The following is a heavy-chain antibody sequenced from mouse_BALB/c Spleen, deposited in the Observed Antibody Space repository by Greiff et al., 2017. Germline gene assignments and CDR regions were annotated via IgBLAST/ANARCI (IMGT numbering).Heavy chain of an antibody. CDR1: GFTFSSYA. D-gene: IGHD2-12*01. CDR3: ASGLLFDY. V-gene: IGHV5-6-5*01. J-gene: IGHJ2*01. CDR2: ISSGGST. Sequence: DVHLVESGGGLVKPGGSLKLSCAASGFTFSSYAMSWVRQTPEKRLEWVASISSGGSTYYPDSVKGRFTISRDNARNILYLQMSSLRSEDTAMYYCASGLLFDYWGQGTTLTVSS.